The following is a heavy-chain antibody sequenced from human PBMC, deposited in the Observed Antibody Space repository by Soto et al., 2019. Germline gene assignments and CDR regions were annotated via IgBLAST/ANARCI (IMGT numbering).Heavy chain of an antibody. CDR3: ARGGKGYYDSSGYSGDAFDI. D-gene: IGHD3-22*01. Sequence: ETLSLTCTVSCGSISSYYWSCIGEPPVEGRDWIGYFYASASANYNPAVKIRVSISADTSKNQFSLKLSSVTAADTAVYYCARGGKGYYDSSGYSGDAFDIWGQGTMVT. CDR1: CGSISSYY. V-gene: IGHV4-59*01. J-gene: IGHJ3*02. CDR2: FYASASA.